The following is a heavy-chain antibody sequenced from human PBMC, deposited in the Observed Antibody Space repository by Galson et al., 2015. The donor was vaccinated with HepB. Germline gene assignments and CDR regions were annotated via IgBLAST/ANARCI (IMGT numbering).Heavy chain of an antibody. V-gene: IGHV6-1*01. CDR3: ARDRRLKMTTVTTGAHYYYYGMDV. J-gene: IGHJ6*02. D-gene: IGHD4-11*01. Sequence: CAISGDSVSSNSAAWNWTRQSPSRGLEWLGRTYYRSKWFYDYAVSVKSRVTINPDTSKNQFSLQLKSVTPEDTAVYYCARDRRLKMTTVTTGAHYYYYGMDVWGQGTTVTVSS. CDR2: TYYRSKWFY. CDR1: GDSVSSNSAA.